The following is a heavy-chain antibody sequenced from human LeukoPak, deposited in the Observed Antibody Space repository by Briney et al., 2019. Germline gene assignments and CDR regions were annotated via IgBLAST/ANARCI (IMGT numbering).Heavy chain of an antibody. CDR3: ARGVGSGWDESFDI. D-gene: IGHD3-22*01. CDR2: IYYSGST. J-gene: IGHJ3*02. CDR1: GGSISSSSYY. Sequence: SETLSLTCTVSGGSISSSSYYWGWIRQPPGKGLEWIGSIYYSGSTYYNPSLKSRVTISVDTSKNQFSLKLSSVTAADTAVYYCARGVGSGWDESFDIWGQGTMVTVSS. V-gene: IGHV4-39*01.